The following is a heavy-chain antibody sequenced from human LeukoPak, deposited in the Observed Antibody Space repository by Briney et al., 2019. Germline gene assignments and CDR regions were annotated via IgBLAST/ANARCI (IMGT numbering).Heavy chain of an antibody. CDR1: GFIFSNYG. Sequence: GRSLRLSCAASGFIFSNYGIHWVRQAPGKGLEWVAVISSDGSNTYYADSVKGRFTISRDNSKNTLYLQMNSLRTEDTAIHYCANTRGSGWYFNYWGQGTLVTVPS. V-gene: IGHV3-30*18. J-gene: IGHJ4*02. CDR3: ANTRGSGWYFNY. D-gene: IGHD6-19*01. CDR2: ISSDGSNT.